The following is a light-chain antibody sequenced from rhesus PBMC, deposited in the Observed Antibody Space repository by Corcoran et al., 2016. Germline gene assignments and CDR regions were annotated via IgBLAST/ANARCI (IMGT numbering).Light chain of an antibody. V-gene: IGKV1-25*01. CDR3: QQNNSYPRT. CDR1: QGISSY. J-gene: IGKJ1*01. CDR2: KAS. Sequence: DIQMTQSPSSLSASVGDPVTITCRASQGISSYLAWYQQKPGKAPKLLIYKASTLQSGCPSRFGGRGSGTDFTLTISSLQPEDFATDYCQQNNSYPRTFGQGTKVEIK.